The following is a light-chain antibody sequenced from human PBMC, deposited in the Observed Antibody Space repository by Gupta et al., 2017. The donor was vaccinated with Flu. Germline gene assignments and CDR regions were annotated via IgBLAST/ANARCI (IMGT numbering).Light chain of an antibody. CDR2: GAP. Sequence: EIVLTQSPRTLCLSPGERPTLSRRASQSVSSSSLAWSPHKPGQAPRLLIYGAPSRATGLPDRFSGRWSCPDFTLTISRLVPEAFALSYCQQYGTSPQTFGQGTKVEIK. V-gene: IGKV3-20*01. CDR3: QQYGTSPQT. CDR1: QSVSSSS. J-gene: IGKJ1*01.